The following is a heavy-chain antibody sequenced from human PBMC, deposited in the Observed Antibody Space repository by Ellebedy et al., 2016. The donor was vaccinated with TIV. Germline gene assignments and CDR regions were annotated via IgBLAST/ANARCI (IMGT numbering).Heavy chain of an antibody. CDR3: ARVGALDYGDFYFDY. CDR1: GFTFSSYG. D-gene: IGHD4-17*01. CDR2: IWYDGRNK. J-gene: IGHJ4*02. Sequence: GESLKISCAASGFTFSSYGMHWVRQAPGKGLEWVAVIWYDGRNKYYADSVKGRFTISRDNSKNTLYLQMNSLRAEDTAVYYCARVGALDYGDFYFDYWGQGTLVTVSS. V-gene: IGHV3-33*01.